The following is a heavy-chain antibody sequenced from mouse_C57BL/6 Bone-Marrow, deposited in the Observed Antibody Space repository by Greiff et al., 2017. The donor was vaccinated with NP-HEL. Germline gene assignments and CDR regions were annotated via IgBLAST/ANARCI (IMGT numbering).Heavy chain of an antibody. J-gene: IGHJ2*01. V-gene: IGHV5-4*01. CDR3: TRESDYDERRGYDD. CDR2: ISDGGSYT. CDR1: GFTFSSYS. D-gene: IGHD2-4*01. Sequence: EVKLVESGGGLVKPGGSLKLSCAASGFTFSSYSMYWVRQNPEKRLEWVATISDGGSYTYYPDNVKGRFTISRDNAKNNLYLQMSHLKSEDTAKYYCTRESDYDERRGYDDWGQGTTLTVSS.